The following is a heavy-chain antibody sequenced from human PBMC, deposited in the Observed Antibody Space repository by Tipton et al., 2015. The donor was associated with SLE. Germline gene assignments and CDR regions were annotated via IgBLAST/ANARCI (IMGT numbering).Heavy chain of an antibody. D-gene: IGHD3-9*01. CDR3: ARAADSAILTGSLYFFDF. Sequence: SLRLSCEASGFTFSDYWMTWVRQAPGRGPEWVANIRRDGDSMYYVDSVKGRFTVSRDNAKNSLYLQMNSLRAADTGVYYCARAADSAILTGSLYFFDFWGQGTLVTVSS. J-gene: IGHJ4*02. V-gene: IGHV3-7*01. CDR2: IRRDGDSM. CDR1: GFTFSDYW.